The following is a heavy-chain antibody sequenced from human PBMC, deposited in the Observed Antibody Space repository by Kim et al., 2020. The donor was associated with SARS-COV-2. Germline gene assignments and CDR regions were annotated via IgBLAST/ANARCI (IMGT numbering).Heavy chain of an antibody. D-gene: IGHD2-15*01. Sequence: GGSLRLSCAASGFTFSSYAMSWVRQAPVKGMEWVSTISVSGVSTYYADSGQGRFTGSRDNSQNSLYLNMDSLRADDTAVYYSAIVLQYCSGGSFYHYFD. CDR3: AIVLQYCSGGSFYHYFD. V-gene: IGHV3-23*01. J-gene: IGHJ4*01. CDR1: GFTFSSYA. CDR2: ISVSGVST.